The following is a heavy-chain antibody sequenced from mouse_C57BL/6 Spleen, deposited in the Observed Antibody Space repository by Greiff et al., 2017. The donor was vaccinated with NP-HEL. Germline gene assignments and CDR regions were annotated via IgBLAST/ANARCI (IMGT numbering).Heavy chain of an antibody. CDR1: GFNIKDDY. CDR3: TTSSSLAY. Sequence: VQLQQSGAELVRPGASVKLSCTASGFNIKDDYMHWVKQRPEQGLEWIGWIDPENGDTEYASKFQGKATITADTSSNTAYLQLSSLTSEDTAVYYCTTSSSLAYWGQGTLVTVSA. D-gene: IGHD1-1*01. V-gene: IGHV14-4*01. J-gene: IGHJ3*01. CDR2: IDPENGDT.